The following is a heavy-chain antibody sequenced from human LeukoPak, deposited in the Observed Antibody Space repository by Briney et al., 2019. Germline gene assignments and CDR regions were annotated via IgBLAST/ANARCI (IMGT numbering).Heavy chain of an antibody. CDR1: GFTFSSYE. Sequence: PGGSLRLSCAASGFTFSSYEMNWVRQAPGKVLEWVSYISSSGSTIYYADSVKGRFTISRDNAKNSLYLQMNSLRAEDTAVYYCARDQYYDFWSGYYLFDYWGQGTLVTVSS. CDR2: ISSSGSTI. J-gene: IGHJ4*02. D-gene: IGHD3-3*01. V-gene: IGHV3-48*03. CDR3: ARDQYYDFWSGYYLFDY.